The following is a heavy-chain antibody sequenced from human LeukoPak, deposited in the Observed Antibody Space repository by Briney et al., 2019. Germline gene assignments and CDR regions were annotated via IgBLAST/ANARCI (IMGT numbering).Heavy chain of an antibody. CDR3: ASSSASVAASGY. D-gene: IGHD6-13*01. CDR2: INPNSGGT. V-gene: IGHV1-2*02. Sequence: ASVRVSCKASGYTFTGYYMHWVRQAPGQGLEWMGWINPNSGGTNYAQKFQGRVTMTRDTSISTAYMELSRLRSDDTAVYYCASSSASVAASGYWGQGTLVTVSS. J-gene: IGHJ4*02. CDR1: GYTFTGYY.